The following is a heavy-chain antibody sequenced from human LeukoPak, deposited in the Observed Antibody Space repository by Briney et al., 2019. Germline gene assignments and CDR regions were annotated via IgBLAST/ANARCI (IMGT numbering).Heavy chain of an antibody. Sequence: GGSLRLSCAASGFTFSTYGMHWVRQAPGKGLEWVAFIRYDGSIKYYADSVKGRFTISRDNSKNTLNLQMNSLRAEDTAIYYCATYSRLNAREFQCWGQGTVVTVSS. CDR1: GFTFSTYG. D-gene: IGHD3-10*02. J-gene: IGHJ1*01. CDR2: IRYDGSIK. V-gene: IGHV3-30*02. CDR3: ATYSRLNAREFQC.